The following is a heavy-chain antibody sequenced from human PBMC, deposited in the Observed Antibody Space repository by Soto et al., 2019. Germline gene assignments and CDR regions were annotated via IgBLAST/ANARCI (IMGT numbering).Heavy chain of an antibody. CDR2: INHSGST. V-gene: IGHV4-34*01. J-gene: IGHJ4*02. Sequence: QVQLQQWGAGLLKPSETLSLTRAVYGGSFSGYYWSWIRQPPGKGLEWIGEINHSGSTNYNPSLKSRVTISVDTSKNQFSLKLSSVTAADTAVYYCARARRGYCSGGSCYSRLFIGTYYFDYWGQGTLVTVSS. D-gene: IGHD2-15*01. CDR3: ARARRGYCSGGSCYSRLFIGTYYFDY. CDR1: GGSFSGYY.